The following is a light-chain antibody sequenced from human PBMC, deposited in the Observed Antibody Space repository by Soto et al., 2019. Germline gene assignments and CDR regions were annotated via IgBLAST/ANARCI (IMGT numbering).Light chain of an antibody. CDR1: HIISRW. CDR2: DAS. J-gene: IGKJ2*02. Sequence: DIHMTRSPSTLSASVGDRVTITCRASHIISRWLAWYQQKPGKAPKLLIYDASNLERGVPSRFSGSGSGTEFTLTISSLQPDDFATYYCQHSHRYSRTFGQGTKVDIK. CDR3: QHSHRYSRT. V-gene: IGKV1-5*01.